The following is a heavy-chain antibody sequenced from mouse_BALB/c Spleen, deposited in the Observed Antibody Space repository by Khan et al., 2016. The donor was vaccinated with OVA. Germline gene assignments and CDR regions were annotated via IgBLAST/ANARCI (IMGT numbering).Heavy chain of an antibody. V-gene: IGHV1-4*01. CDR2: INPSNGYT. J-gene: IGHJ3*01. CDR3: VRDGAYHRNDGWFAY. CDR1: GYTFTSYT. D-gene: IGHD2-14*01. Sequence: QVQLKESGAELARPGASVKMSCKASGYTFTSYTIHWIKKRPGQGLEWIGYINPSNGYTNYNQKFKDKATLTTDKSSTTAYPQLSSLTSDDSAVYNSVRDGAYHRNDGWFAYWGQGTLVTVSA.